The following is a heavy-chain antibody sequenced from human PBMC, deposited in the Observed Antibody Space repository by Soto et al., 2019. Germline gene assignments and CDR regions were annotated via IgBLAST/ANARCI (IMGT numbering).Heavy chain of an antibody. D-gene: IGHD3-10*01. V-gene: IGHV3-33*01. CDR2: IWYDGSNK. CDR3: ARTREVRGSYYYYYGMDV. CDR1: GFTFSSYG. Sequence: QVQLVESGGGVVQPGRSLRLSCAASGFTFSSYGMHWVRQAPGKGLELVAVIWYDGSNKYYADSVKGRFTISRDNSKNTLYLQLNSRRAEDTAVYYCARTREVRGSYYYYYGMDVWGQGTTVTVSS. J-gene: IGHJ6*02.